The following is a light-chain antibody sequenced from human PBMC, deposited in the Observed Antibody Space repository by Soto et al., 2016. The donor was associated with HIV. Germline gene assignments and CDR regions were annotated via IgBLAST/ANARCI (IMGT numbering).Light chain of an antibody. CDR2: QND. CDR1: ELGHKY. V-gene: IGLV3-1*01. J-gene: IGLJ2*01. Sequence: SYDLTQPPSVSVSPGQTASITCFSDELGHKYVWWYQQKPGHSPLLVISQNDKRPSGIPERFSGSNSGNTATLTISGSRAMDEADYYCQAWDSTTAVFGGGTKLIVL. CDR3: QAWDSTTAV.